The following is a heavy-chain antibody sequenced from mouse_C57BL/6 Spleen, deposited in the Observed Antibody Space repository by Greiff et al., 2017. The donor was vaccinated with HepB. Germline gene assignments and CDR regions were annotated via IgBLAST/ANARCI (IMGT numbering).Heavy chain of an antibody. CDR3: AITTVEYAMDY. V-gene: IGHV1-61*01. D-gene: IGHD1-1*01. CDR1: GYTFTSYW. CDR2: IYPSDSET. Sequence: QVQLQQPGAELVRPGSSVKLSCKASGYTFTSYWMDWVKQRPGQGLEWIGNIYPSDSETHYNQKFKDKATLTVDKSSSTAYMQLSSLTSEDSAVYYCAITTVEYAMDYWGQGTSVTVSS. J-gene: IGHJ4*01.